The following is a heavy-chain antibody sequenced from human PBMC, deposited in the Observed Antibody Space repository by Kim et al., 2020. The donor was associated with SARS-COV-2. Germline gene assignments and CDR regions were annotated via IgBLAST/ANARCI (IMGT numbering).Heavy chain of an antibody. J-gene: IGHJ4*02. CDR1: GYTFTSHY. CDR2: VNPSDGST. CDR3: EIIAAAGKGL. D-gene: IGHD6-13*01. V-gene: IGHV1-46*01. Sequence: ASVKVSCKASGYTFTSHYLNWVRQAPGQGLEWMGLVNPSDGSTKYAQKFQGRVTMTRDTSTSTVYMELSSLTSEDTALYYCEIIAAAGKGLWGQGTLVTVSS.